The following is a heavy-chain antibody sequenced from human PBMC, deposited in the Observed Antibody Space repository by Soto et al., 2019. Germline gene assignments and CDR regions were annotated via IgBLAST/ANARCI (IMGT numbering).Heavy chain of an antibody. J-gene: IGHJ4*02. V-gene: IGHV3-30-3*01. CDR2: ISYDGSNK. D-gene: IGHD2-2*01. CDR1: GFTFSIYA. Sequence: QVQLVESGGGVVQPGRSLRLSCAASGFTFSIYAMHLVRQAPGKGLEWVAVISYDGSNKYYADSVKGRFTISRDNSKNTRYLQMNSLRAEDTAVYYWSRARLDTPALDYWGQGTLVTGSS. CDR3: SRARLDTPALDY.